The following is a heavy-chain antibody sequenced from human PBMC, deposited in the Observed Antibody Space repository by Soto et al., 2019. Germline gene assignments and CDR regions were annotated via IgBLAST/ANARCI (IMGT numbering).Heavy chain of an antibody. CDR1: GYTFTSYD. CDR2: MNPNSGNT. J-gene: IGHJ3*02. V-gene: IGHV1-8*01. D-gene: IGHD3-22*01. CDR3: ARGVSSYYYDSSGYYAFDI. Sequence: GPVKVSCKASGYTFTSYDINWVRQATGQGLEWMGWMNPNSGNTGYAQKFQGRVTMTRNTSISTAYMELSSLRSEDTAVYYCARGVSSYYYDSSGYYAFDIWGQGTMVTVSS.